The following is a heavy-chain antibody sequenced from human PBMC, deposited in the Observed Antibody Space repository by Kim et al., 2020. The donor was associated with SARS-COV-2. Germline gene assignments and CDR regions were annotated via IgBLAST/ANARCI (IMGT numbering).Heavy chain of an antibody. CDR1: GFTFSSYA. D-gene: IGHD1-26*01. V-gene: IGHV3-30*04. CDR3: ARTYSGSHYYYYGMDV. CDR2: ISYDGSNK. Sequence: GGSLRLSCAASGFTFSSYAMHWVRQAPGKGLEWVAVISYDGSNKYYADSVKGRFTISRDNSKNTLYLQMNSLRAEDTAVYYCARTYSGSHYYYYGMDVWGQGTTVTVSS. J-gene: IGHJ6*02.